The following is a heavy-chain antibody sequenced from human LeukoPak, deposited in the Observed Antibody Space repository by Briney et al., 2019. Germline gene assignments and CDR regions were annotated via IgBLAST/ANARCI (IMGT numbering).Heavy chain of an antibody. CDR1: GHTFTSYD. Sequence: GASVKVSCKASGHTFTSYDINWVRQATGQGLEWMGWMYPNSGNTGYAQKFQGRVTITRNTSISTAYMELSSLRSEDTAVYYCARGGSSGWYGGYYYYYMHVWGKGTTVTVSS. D-gene: IGHD6-19*01. V-gene: IGHV1-8*03. J-gene: IGHJ6*03. CDR2: MYPNSGNT. CDR3: ARGGSSGWYGGYYYYYMHV.